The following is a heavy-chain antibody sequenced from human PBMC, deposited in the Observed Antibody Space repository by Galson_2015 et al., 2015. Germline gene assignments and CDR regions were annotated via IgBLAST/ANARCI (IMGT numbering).Heavy chain of an antibody. V-gene: IGHV3-13*01. CDR1: GFTFSSYA. CDR2: IGTAGDT. Sequence: SLRLSCAASGFTFSSYAMTWVRQAPGKGLEWVSAIGTAGDTYYPGSVKGRFTISRENAKNSLYLQMNSLRAGDTAVYYCARDSGSYYRPYGMNVWGQGTTVTVSS. D-gene: IGHD1-26*01. J-gene: IGHJ6*02. CDR3: ARDSGSYYRPYGMNV.